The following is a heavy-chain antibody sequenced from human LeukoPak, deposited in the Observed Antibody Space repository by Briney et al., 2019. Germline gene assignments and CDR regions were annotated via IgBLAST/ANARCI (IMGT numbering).Heavy chain of an antibody. J-gene: IGHJ4*02. D-gene: IGHD5-18*01. Sequence: PGRSLRLSCAASGFTFDDYAMHWVRQAPGKGLEWVSGISWNSGSIGYADSVKGRFTISRDNAKNSLYLQTNSLRAEDTALYYCAKDIGGYSLKMFDYWGQGTLVTVSS. CDR1: GFTFDDYA. CDR2: ISWNSGSI. V-gene: IGHV3-9*01. CDR3: AKDIGGYSLKMFDY.